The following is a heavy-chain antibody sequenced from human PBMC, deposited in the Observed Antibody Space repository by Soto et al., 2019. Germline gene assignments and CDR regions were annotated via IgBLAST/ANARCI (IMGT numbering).Heavy chain of an antibody. CDR3: ARAVTWLHFEWGRWFDY. Sequence: ASETLSLTCTVSGGSISGYYWSWIRQPPGKGLEWIGYVYYTGSPSYHPSLESRVTISVDTSKDQFSLKLNSVTAADTAVYFCARAVTWLHFEWGRWFDYWGQGTLVTVSS. CDR2: VYYTGSP. CDR1: GGSISGYY. D-gene: IGHD3-16*01. J-gene: IGHJ4*02. V-gene: IGHV4-59*01.